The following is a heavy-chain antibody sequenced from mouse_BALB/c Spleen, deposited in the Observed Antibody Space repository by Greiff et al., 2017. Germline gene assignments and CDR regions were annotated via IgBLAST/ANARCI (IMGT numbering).Heavy chain of an antibody. CDR3: ARGYDYGSWFAY. J-gene: IGHJ3*01. V-gene: IGHV3-2*02. D-gene: IGHD2-4*01. Sequence: VQLQQSGPGLVKPSQSLSLTCTVTGYSITSDYAWNWIRQFPGNKLEWMGYISYSGSTSYNPSLKSRISITRDTSKNQFFLQLNSVTTEDTATYYCARGYDYGSWFAYWGQGTLVTVSA. CDR1: GYSITSDYA. CDR2: ISYSGST.